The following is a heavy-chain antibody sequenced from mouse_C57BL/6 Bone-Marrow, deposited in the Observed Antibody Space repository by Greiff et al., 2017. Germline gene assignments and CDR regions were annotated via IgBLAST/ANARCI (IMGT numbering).Heavy chain of an antibody. CDR2: IDPANGNT. CDR3: ALTGYHYYAMYY. J-gene: IGHJ4*01. CDR1: GFKIKNTY. V-gene: IGHV14-3*01. Sequence: VQLQQSVAELVRPGASVKLSCTASGFKIKNTYMHWVKQRPEQGLEWIGRIDPANGNTKYDPKFQGKATITADTSSNTAYLQLSSLTSEYTSIYFCALTGYHYYAMYYWCQGTSVTVSS. D-gene: IGHD3-2*02.